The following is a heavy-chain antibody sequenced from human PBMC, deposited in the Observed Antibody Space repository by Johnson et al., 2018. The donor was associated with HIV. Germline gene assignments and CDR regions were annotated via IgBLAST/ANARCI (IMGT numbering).Heavy chain of an antibody. Sequence: EVQLVESGGGLVQPGGSLRLSCAVSGFTFSSHWMTWVRQAPGKGLEWVANIKTDGRDKYYADSVKGRFSISRDNSKNTLNLQMNSLRAKDTAVYYCAKPYYDFGSGYYEYTAFDIWGQGTIVTASS. J-gene: IGHJ3*02. D-gene: IGHD3-3*01. CDR3: AKPYYDFGSGYYEYTAFDI. CDR2: IKTDGRDK. CDR1: GFTFSSHW. V-gene: IGHV3-7*01.